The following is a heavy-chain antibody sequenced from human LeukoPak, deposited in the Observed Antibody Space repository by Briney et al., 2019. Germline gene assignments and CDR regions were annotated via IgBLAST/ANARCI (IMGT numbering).Heavy chain of an antibody. CDR3: AKAMEITMIVVVIDFDY. V-gene: IGHV1-2*02. D-gene: IGHD3-22*01. CDR2: INPNSGGT. CDR1: GYTFTGYY. Sequence: ASVKVSCKASGYTFTGYYMHWVRQAPGQGLEWMGWINPNSGGTNYAQRFQGRVTMTRDTSISTAYMELSRLRSDDTAVYYCAKAMEITMIVVVIDFDYWGQGTLVTVSS. J-gene: IGHJ4*02.